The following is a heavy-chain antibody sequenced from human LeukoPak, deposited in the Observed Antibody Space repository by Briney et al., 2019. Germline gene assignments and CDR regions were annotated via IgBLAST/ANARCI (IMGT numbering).Heavy chain of an antibody. CDR3: AKYEAMVTYFDY. V-gene: IGHV3-23*01. Sequence: GGSLRLSCAPSGLTFSSYAMSWVRQAPGKWLGWVSAIIGGGGTTYYADSVKGRFTISRDNSKHTLYLQINRLRAEDTAVYYCAKYEAMVTYFDYWGQGTLVTVSS. CDR2: IIGGGGTT. J-gene: IGHJ4*02. D-gene: IGHD5-18*01. CDR1: GLTFSSYA.